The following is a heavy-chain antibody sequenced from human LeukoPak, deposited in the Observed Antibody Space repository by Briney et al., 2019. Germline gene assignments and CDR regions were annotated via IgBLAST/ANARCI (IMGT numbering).Heavy chain of an antibody. D-gene: IGHD6-6*01. Sequence: ASVKVSCKASAYTFTSYGISWVRQAPGQGLEWMGWISAYNGNTNYAQKLQGRVTMTTDTSTSTAYMELRSLRSDDTAVYYCALVPPSFYYYYGMDVWGQGTTVTVSS. CDR2: ISAYNGNT. CDR1: AYTFTSYG. J-gene: IGHJ6*02. V-gene: IGHV1-18*01. CDR3: ALVPPSFYYYYGMDV.